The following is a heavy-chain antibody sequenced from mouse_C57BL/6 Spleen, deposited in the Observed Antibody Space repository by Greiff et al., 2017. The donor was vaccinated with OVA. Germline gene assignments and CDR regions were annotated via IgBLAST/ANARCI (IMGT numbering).Heavy chain of an antibody. CDR3: ARPYYGNSYAMDY. V-gene: IGHV1-26*01. Sequence: EVQLQQSGPELVKPGASVKISCKASGYTFTDYYMNWVKQSHGKSLEWIGDINPNNGGTSYNQKFKGKATLTVDKSSSTAYMELRSLTSEDSAVYYCARPYYGNSYAMDYWGQGTSVTVSS. D-gene: IGHD2-10*01. CDR1: GYTFTDYY. J-gene: IGHJ4*01. CDR2: INPNNGGT.